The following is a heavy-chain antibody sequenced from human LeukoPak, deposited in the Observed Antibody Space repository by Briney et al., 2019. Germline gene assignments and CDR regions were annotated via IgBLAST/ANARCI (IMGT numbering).Heavy chain of an antibody. D-gene: IGHD1-26*01. CDR3: ARGSSGSYYTLFDY. V-gene: IGHV3-21*01. CDR1: GFTFSSYS. CDR2: ITSSSSYI. J-gene: IGHJ4*02. Sequence: PGGSLRLSCAASGFTFSSYSMTWVRQAPETGLEWVSSITSSSSYIYYADSVKGRFTISRDNAKNSLYLQMNSLRAEDTAVYYCARGSSGSYYTLFDYWGQGTLVTVSS.